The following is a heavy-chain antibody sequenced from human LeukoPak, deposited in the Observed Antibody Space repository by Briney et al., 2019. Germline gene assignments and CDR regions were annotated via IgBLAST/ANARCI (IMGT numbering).Heavy chain of an antibody. CDR1: GFTVSSNY. CDR3: ARGGLTYYYDSSGSGDAFDI. J-gene: IGHJ3*02. V-gene: IGHV3-53*01. CDR2: IYSGGST. D-gene: IGHD3-22*01. Sequence: PGGSLRLSCAASGFTVSSNYMSWVRQAPGKGLEWVSVIYSGGSTYYADSVKGRFTISRDNSKNTLHLQMNSLRAEDTAMYYCARGGLTYYYDSSGSGDAFDIWGQGTMVAVSS.